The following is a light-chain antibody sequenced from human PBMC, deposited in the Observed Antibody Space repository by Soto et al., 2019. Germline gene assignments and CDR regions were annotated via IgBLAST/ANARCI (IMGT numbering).Light chain of an antibody. CDR3: QQSYNTPRT. CDR2: AAS. Sequence: DIQMTQSPTSLSASVGDRLAITCRASQSIRNYLNWYQQKPGEAPKLLIYAASSLETGVPSRFSGSGSGTDFTLTISSLQPEDFATYSCQQSYNTPRTFGQGTKVEIK. CDR1: QSIRNY. J-gene: IGKJ1*01. V-gene: IGKV1-39*01.